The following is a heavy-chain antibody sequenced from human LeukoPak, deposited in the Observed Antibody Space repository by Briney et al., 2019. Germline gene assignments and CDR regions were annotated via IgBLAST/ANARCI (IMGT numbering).Heavy chain of an antibody. D-gene: IGHD1-26*01. J-gene: IGHJ3*02. V-gene: IGHV3-48*01. Sequence: GGSLRLSCAASGFTFSSYSMNWVRQAPGKGLEWLSYISSSGSTIYYADSVKGRFTISRDNAKNSLYLQMNSLRAEDTAVYYCARDSIGGSYYSDAFNIWGQGTMVTVSS. CDR3: ARDSIGGSYYSDAFNI. CDR2: ISSSGSTI. CDR1: GFTFSSYS.